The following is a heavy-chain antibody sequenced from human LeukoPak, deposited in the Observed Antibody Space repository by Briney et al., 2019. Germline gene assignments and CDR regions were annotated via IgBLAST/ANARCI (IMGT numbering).Heavy chain of an antibody. CDR3: ARHGGSSIWYPSWFDP. CDR2: IYYRRST. D-gene: IGHD6-13*01. J-gene: IGHJ5*02. CDR1: GGPITSSDHF. Sequence: SETLSLTWTVSGGPITSSDHFWAWSRQPPGKGLEWIGSIYYRRSTYNNPSLKSRVTISIDTSKNQFALKLGSVTAADTAVYYCARHGGSSIWYPSWFDPWGQGTLVTVSS. V-gene: IGHV4-39*01.